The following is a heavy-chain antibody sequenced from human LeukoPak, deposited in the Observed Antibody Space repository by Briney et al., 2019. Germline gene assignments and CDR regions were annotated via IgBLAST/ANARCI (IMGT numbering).Heavy chain of an antibody. CDR3: ARVFWTTVTTISFYYYYYMDV. CDR1: GGSFSGYY. J-gene: IGHJ6*03. V-gene: IGHV4-34*01. D-gene: IGHD4-17*01. Sequence: PSETLSLTCAVYGGSFSGYYWSWIRQPPGKGLEWIGEINHSGSTNYNPSLKSRVTISVDTSKNQFSLKLSSVTAADTAVYYCARVFWTTVTTISFYYYYYMDVWGKGTTVTVSS. CDR2: INHSGST.